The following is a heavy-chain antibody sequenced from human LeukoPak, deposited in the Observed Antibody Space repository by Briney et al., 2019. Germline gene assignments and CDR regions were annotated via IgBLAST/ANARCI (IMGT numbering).Heavy chain of an antibody. CDR3: AREARAGHNLEPFDY. CDR2: IYYSGST. V-gene: IGHV4-59*12. Sequence: PSETLSLTCTVSGGSMSSYYWSWIRQPPGKGLEWIGYIYYSGSTEYNPSLKSRVTISVDTSKNQFSLKLSSVTAADTAVYYCAREARAGHNLEPFDYWGQGTLVTVSS. CDR1: GGSMSSYY. J-gene: IGHJ4*02. D-gene: IGHD5-24*01.